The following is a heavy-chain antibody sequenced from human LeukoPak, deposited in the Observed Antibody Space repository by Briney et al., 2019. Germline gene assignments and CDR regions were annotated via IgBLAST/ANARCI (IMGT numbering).Heavy chain of an antibody. Sequence: PSETLSLTCTVSGGSISSGGYYWGWIRQHPGKGLEWIGYIYYSGSTYYNPSLKSRVTISVDTSKNQFSLKLSSVTAADTAVYYCARANLGYGYCSGGSCYYGMDVWGQGTTVTVSS. J-gene: IGHJ6*02. D-gene: IGHD2-15*01. V-gene: IGHV4-31*03. CDR1: GGSISSGGYY. CDR3: ARANLGYGYCSGGSCYYGMDV. CDR2: IYYSGST.